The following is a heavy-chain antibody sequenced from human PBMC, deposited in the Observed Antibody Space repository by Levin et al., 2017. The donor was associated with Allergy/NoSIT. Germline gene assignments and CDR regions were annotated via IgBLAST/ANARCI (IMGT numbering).Heavy chain of an antibody. Sequence: ASVKVSCKAFGGTLSNNAISWVRQAPGQGLEWRGGIIPMFGKATYAPQFQGRVTITADKSTSTAYMKLSGLRAEDRAVYFCARDGARKGSWPYDAVEFWGQGTVVAVSS. D-gene: IGHD6-13*01. CDR1: GGTLSNNA. J-gene: IGHJ3*01. CDR2: IIPMFGKA. CDR3: ARDGARKGSWPYDAVEF. V-gene: IGHV1-69*06.